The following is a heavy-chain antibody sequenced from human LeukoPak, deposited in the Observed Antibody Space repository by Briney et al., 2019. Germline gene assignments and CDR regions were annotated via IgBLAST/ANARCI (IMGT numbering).Heavy chain of an antibody. CDR1: GGSISSSSYY. J-gene: IGHJ4*02. CDR3: ARVQYSGYEGFPFDY. V-gene: IGHV4-39*07. Sequence: SETLSLTCTVSGGSISSSSYYWGWIRQPPGKGLEWIGSIYYSGSTYYNPSLKSRVTISVDTSKNQFSLKLSSVTAADTAVYYCARVQYSGYEGFPFDYWGQGTLVTVSS. CDR2: IYYSGST. D-gene: IGHD5-12*01.